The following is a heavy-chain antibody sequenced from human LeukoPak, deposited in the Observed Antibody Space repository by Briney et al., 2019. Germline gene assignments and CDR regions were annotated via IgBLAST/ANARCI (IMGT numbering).Heavy chain of an antibody. Sequence: GGSLKLSCAASGSTFNDYWMSWVRQAPGKGLEWVANIKPDGSEKYYVDSVKGRFTISRDNARNSLYLQMNSLRAEDTAVYYCARRGRPDYWGQGTLVTVSS. J-gene: IGHJ4*02. CDR2: IKPDGSEK. CDR3: ARRGRPDY. D-gene: IGHD6-6*01. V-gene: IGHV3-7*01. CDR1: GSTFNDYW.